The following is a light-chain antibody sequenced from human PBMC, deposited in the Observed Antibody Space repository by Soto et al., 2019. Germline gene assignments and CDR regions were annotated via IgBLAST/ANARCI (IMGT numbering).Light chain of an antibody. CDR2: GAS. CDR3: QQFSSYPRT. CDR1: QSVSSSY. V-gene: IGKV3-20*01. Sequence: IVLTQSPGTLSLSQGERATLSCRASQSVSSSYLAWYQQKPGQAPRLLIYGASSRATGIPDRFSGSGSGTDFTLTISRLEPEDFAVYYCQQFSSYPRTFGGGTKVDIK. J-gene: IGKJ4*01.